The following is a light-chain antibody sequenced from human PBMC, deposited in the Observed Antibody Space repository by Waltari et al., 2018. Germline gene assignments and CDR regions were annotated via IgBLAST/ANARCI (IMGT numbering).Light chain of an antibody. V-gene: IGKV4-1*01. J-gene: IGKJ1*01. CDR1: RSILSSANNKNY. CDR2: WAS. CDR3: QEYYTIPPWA. Sequence: DIVMTQSPDSLAMSLGERATITGRSSRSILSSANNKNYLGWYQKKPGQPPKLLFYWASTRQSGVPDRFSASGSGTDFSLTISSLQAEDVAVYYCQEYYTIPPWAFGQGTKVEIK.